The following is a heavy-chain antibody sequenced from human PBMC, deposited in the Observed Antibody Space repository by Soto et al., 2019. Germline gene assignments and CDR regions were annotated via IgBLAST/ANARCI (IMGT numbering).Heavy chain of an antibody. V-gene: IGHV3-30*18. Sequence: QVQLVESGGGVVQPGRSLRLSCAASGFIFNTYGMHWVRQATGKGLEWVAVISYDGSNKYYAGSVKGRLTISRDNSKNTMYLQMNSKRAEDTAVYYCAKGQHCSTTSCYFYFDGMDVWGQVTKGTVSS. CDR3: AKGQHCSTTSCYFYFDGMDV. CDR1: GFIFNTYG. D-gene: IGHD2-2*01. CDR2: ISYDGSNK. J-gene: IGHJ6*02.